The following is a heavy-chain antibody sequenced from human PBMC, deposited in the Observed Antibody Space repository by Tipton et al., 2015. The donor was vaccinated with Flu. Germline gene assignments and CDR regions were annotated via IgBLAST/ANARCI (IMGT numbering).Heavy chain of an antibody. J-gene: IGHJ5*02. Sequence: TLSLTCLVSGDSIRSDYYWGWIRQPPGRGLEWIGHISRGGSAYYNSSLQSRVTISIDTSKNQFSLRLTSVTAADTAVYYCGRNYGPFNWFDPWGQGTLVTVSS. CDR2: ISRGGSA. D-gene: IGHD3-10*01. CDR1: GDSIRSDYY. CDR3: GRNYGPFNWFDP. V-gene: IGHV4-38-2*01.